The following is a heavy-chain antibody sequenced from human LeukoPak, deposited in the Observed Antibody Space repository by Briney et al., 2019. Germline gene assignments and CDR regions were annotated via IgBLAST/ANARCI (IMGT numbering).Heavy chain of an antibody. Sequence: SETPSLTCTVSGGSINSYYWSWIRQPPGKGLEWIGYIYYSGSTNYNPSLKSRVTISVDTSKNQFSLKLSSVTAADTAVYYCARDYGTAPSVWGQGTLVTVSS. CDR2: IYYSGST. D-gene: IGHD1-1*01. J-gene: IGHJ4*02. CDR1: GGSINSYY. V-gene: IGHV4-59*01. CDR3: ARDYGTAPSV.